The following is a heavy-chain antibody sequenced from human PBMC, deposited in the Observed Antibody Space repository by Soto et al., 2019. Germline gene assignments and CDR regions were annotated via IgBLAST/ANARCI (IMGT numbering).Heavy chain of an antibody. CDR3: PRDRRIFDYFASGSGGTDV. D-gene: IGHD3-10*01. J-gene: IGHJ6*02. Sequence: SETRSLTCTVSGGSISSYYWSWIRPPAGKGMEWIGRIYTSGSTNYNPSLKSRVTMSVDTSKNQFSLKLNSVTAADTGVYYCPRDRRIFDYFASGSGGTDVWGQGTTVTVSS. CDR2: IYTSGST. V-gene: IGHV4-4*07. CDR1: GGSISSYY.